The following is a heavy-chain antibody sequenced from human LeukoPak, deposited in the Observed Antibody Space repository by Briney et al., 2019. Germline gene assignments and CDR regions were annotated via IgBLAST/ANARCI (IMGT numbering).Heavy chain of an antibody. CDR2: IKQDGSEK. V-gene: IGHV3-7*01. Sequence: GGSLRLSCAASGFTFSSYWMSWVRQAPGKGLEWVANIKQDGSEKYYVDSAKGRFTISRDNAKNSLYLQMNSLRAEDTAVYYCARAPVLRFLEWLVDAFDIWGQGTMVTVSS. J-gene: IGHJ3*02. D-gene: IGHD3-3*01. CDR3: ARAPVLRFLEWLVDAFDI. CDR1: GFTFSSYW.